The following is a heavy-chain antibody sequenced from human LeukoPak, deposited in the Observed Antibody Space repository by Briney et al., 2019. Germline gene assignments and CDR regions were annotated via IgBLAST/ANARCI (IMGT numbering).Heavy chain of an antibody. CDR2: IYYSGST. CDR3: ATSMIVVVITHDAFDI. V-gene: IGHV4-39*01. D-gene: IGHD3-22*01. CDR1: GGSISSSSYY. J-gene: IGHJ3*02. Sequence: SETLSLTCTVSGGSISSSSYYWGWIRQPPGKGLEWIGSIYYSGSTYYNPSLKSRVTISVDTSKNQFSLKLSSVTAADTAVYYRATSMIVVVITHDAFDIWGQGTMVTVSS.